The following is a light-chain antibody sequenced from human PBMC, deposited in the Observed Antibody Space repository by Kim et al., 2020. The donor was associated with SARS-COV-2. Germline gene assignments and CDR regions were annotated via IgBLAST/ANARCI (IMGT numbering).Light chain of an antibody. V-gene: IGKV6D-21*02. Sequence: VTPNEKVTITCWASQSIGTNLHWYQQKPDQSPKLLIRYASQSISGVPSRFSGSGSGTDFTLTISSLEAEDAAAYYCHQSSTLPFTFGPGTKVDIK. CDR1: QSIGTN. CDR3: HQSSTLPFT. J-gene: IGKJ3*01. CDR2: YAS.